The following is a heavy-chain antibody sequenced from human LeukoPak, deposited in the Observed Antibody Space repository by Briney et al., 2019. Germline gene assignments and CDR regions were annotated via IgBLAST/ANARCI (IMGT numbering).Heavy chain of an antibody. CDR3: AREINRYWYSSSWYPHNWFDP. Sequence: PGGSLRLSCAASGFTFSNYDMNWVRQAPGKGLEWVAVISYDGSNKYYADSVKGRFTISRDNSKNTLYLQMNSLRAEDTAVYYCAREINRYWYSSSWYPHNWFDPWGQGTLVTVSS. V-gene: IGHV3-30-3*01. D-gene: IGHD6-13*01. CDR1: GFTFSNYD. CDR2: ISYDGSNK. J-gene: IGHJ5*02.